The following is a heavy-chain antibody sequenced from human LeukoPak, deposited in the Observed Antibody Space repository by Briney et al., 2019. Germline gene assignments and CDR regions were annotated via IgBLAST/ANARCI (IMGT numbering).Heavy chain of an antibody. CDR3: ATPLDYYDTSGYHQGGD. Sequence: GGSLRLSCAASGCTFSSYWMTWVRQAPGKGLEWVANIKQDGSKKNYVDSVKGRYTISRDNAKNSLYLQMNSLRAEDMAVYYCATPLDYYDTSGYHQGGDWGQGTLVTVSS. CDR1: GCTFSSYW. J-gene: IGHJ4*02. V-gene: IGHV3-7*03. D-gene: IGHD3-22*01. CDR2: IKQDGSKK.